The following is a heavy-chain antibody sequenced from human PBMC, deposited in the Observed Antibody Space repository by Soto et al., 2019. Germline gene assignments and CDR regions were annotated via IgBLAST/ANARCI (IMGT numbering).Heavy chain of an antibody. CDR2: ITPNSGGI. J-gene: IGHJ4*02. Sequence: VKVSCKASGYTFTDYYLHWVRQAPGQGLEWMGWITPNSGGINYAQKFQGRVTMTRDTSISTVYMHLSRLRSDDTAVYYCARVGLLVGAWYFFDYWGQGTLVTVSS. CDR3: ARVGLLVGAWYFFDY. D-gene: IGHD1-26*01. CDR1: GYTFTDYY. V-gene: IGHV1-2*02.